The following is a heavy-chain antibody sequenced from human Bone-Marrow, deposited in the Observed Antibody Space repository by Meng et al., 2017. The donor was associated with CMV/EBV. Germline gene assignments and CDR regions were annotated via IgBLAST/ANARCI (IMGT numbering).Heavy chain of an antibody. J-gene: IGHJ4*02. CDR3: ARDWAGGNSYYFNY. Sequence: LSLTCAASGFIFSTYGMHWVRQAPGMGLECVAVIYSDGSNKYYADSVKGRFTISRDNSKNTLYLQMSSLRVDDTAVYYCARDWAGGNSYYFNYWGQGTLVTVSS. D-gene: IGHD4-23*01. V-gene: IGHV3-33*01. CDR1: GFIFSTYG. CDR2: IYSDGSNK.